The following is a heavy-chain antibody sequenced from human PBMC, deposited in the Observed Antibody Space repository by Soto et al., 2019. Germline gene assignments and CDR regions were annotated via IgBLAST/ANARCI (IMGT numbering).Heavy chain of an antibody. CDR2: IASRSNYI. J-gene: IGHJ6*02. D-gene: IGHD2-21*01. V-gene: IGHV3-21*01. CDR3: ARNRRIAVEMDV. CDR1: GFTFSDYN. Sequence: GSLRLSCVASGFTFSDYNMNWLRQTPGEGLEWVSSIASRSNYIYYADSLKGRFTVSRDNARNSLYLQVDNLRAEDTAVYYCARNRRIAVEMDVWGQGTTVTVSS.